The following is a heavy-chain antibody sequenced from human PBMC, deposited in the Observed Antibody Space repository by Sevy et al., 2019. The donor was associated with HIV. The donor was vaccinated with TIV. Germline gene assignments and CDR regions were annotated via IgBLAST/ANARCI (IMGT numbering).Heavy chain of an antibody. CDR1: GFSFSRYW. J-gene: IGHJ4*02. D-gene: IGHD6-13*01. CDR3: VRAIGAAGSY. V-gene: IGHV3-7*01. Sequence: GGSLRLSCVASGFSFSRYWMSWVRQTPEKGLEWVANIKQDGSEKNYVDSVKGRFTISRDNAKNSVYLQMNSLRAEDSALYYCVRAIGAAGSYWGLGTLVTVS. CDR2: IKQDGSEK.